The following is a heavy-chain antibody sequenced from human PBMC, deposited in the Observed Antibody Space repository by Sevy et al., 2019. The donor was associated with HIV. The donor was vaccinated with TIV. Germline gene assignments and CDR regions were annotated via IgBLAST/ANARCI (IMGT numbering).Heavy chain of an antibody. J-gene: IGHJ6*03. Sequence: ASVKVSCKASGYTFTSYGISWVRQAPGQGLEWMGWISAYNGNTNYAQKLQGRVTMTTDTSTSTAYMQLRSLRSDDMAVYYCARVRAGARSYSDYIDVWGKGTTVTVSS. CDR3: ARVRAGARSYSDYIDV. V-gene: IGHV1-18*03. D-gene: IGHD3-10*01. CDR2: ISAYNGNT. CDR1: GYTFTSYG.